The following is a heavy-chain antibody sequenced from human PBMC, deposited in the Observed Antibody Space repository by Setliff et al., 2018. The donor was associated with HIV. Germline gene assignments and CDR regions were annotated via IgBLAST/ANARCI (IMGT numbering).Heavy chain of an antibody. J-gene: IGHJ6*03. CDR2: FDPAHGET. CDR3: ARDRERGQYSRSAVGGYYYYYMDV. V-gene: IGHV1-24*01. D-gene: IGHD6-6*01. CDR1: GYTLTEYS. Sequence: ASVKVSCKVSGYTLTEYSLHWLRQSPGKGLEWMGGFDPAHGETIYAQRFQGRVTMTRDSSTSTVYMELSRLKSDDTAVYYCARDRERGQYSRSAVGGYYYYYMDVWGKGTTVTVSS.